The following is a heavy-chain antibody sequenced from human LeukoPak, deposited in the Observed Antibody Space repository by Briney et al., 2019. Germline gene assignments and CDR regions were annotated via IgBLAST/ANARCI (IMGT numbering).Heavy chain of an antibody. CDR2: ISGSGGST. V-gene: IGHV3-23*01. Sequence: TGGSLRLSCAASGFTFSSYAMSWVRQAPGKGLEWVSAISGSGGSTYYADSVKGRFTISRDNSKNTLYLQMNSLRAEDTAVYYCAKDLGYYYDSSGYYHWDYWGQGTLVTVSS. D-gene: IGHD3-22*01. CDR3: AKDLGYYYDSSGYYHWDY. CDR1: GFTFSSYA. J-gene: IGHJ4*02.